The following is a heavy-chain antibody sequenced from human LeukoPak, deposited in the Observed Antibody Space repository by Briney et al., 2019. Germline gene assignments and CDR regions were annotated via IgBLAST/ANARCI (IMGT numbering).Heavy chain of an antibody. CDR1: GGSISSYY. Sequence: LETPSLTCTVSGGSISSYYLGWIRQPPGKGLEWIAYIYHGESRNYNPSLKRRVTMSVDTSKNQFSLKLTSVTAADTAIYYCARQITRVGAKGSFDVWGQGTMVTVSS. CDR3: ARQITRVGAKGSFDV. J-gene: IGHJ3*01. V-gene: IGHV4-59*08. D-gene: IGHD1-20*01. CDR2: IYHGESR.